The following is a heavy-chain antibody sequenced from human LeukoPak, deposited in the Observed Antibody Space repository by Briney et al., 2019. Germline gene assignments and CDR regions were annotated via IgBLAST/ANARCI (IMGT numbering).Heavy chain of an antibody. CDR2: INHSGST. CDR3: ARTLRFLEWLGFDY. Sequence: LETLSLTCAVYGGSFSGYYWSWIRQPPGKGLEWIGEINHSGSTNYNPSLKSRVTISVDTSKNQFSLKLSSVTAADTAVYYCARTLRFLEWLGFDYWGQGTLVTVSS. CDR1: GGSFSGYY. D-gene: IGHD3-3*01. J-gene: IGHJ4*02. V-gene: IGHV4-34*01.